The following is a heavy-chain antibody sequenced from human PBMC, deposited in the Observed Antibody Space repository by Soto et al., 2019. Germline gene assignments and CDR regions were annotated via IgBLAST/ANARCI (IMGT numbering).Heavy chain of an antibody. D-gene: IGHD3-10*01. V-gene: IGHV4-39*01. J-gene: IGHJ4*02. Sequence: QLQLQESGPGLVKPSETLSLTCTVSGGSISSSSYYWGWIRQPPGKGLEWIGSIYYSGSTYYNPSLKSRVTLSVDTSKNQFSLKLSSVTAADTAVYYCARCTGSGSYYIPNQIVDYWGQGTLVTVSS. CDR3: ARCTGSGSYYIPNQIVDY. CDR1: GGSISSSSYY. CDR2: IYYSGST.